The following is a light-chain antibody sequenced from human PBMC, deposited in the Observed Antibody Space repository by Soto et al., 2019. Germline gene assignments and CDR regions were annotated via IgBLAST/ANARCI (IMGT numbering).Light chain of an antibody. J-gene: IGLJ2*01. CDR3: SSYTTSSTLV. CDR1: SSDVGTYDY. CDR2: DVS. V-gene: IGLV2-14*03. Sequence: QSVLTQPASVSGSPGQSITISCTGTSSDVGTYDYVSWYQQHPGKAPKLIIYDVSNRPSGVSNRFSGSKSGNTASLTISGLQAEDEADYYCSSYTTSSTLVLGGGTKLTVL.